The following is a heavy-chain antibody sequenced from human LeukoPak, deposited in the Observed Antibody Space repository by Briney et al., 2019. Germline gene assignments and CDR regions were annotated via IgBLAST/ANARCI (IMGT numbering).Heavy chain of an antibody. Sequence: SETLSLTCTVSGGSISSYSWSWIRQPAGKGLEWIGRIYTSGSTNYNPSLKSRVTISVDKSNNQCSLRLSSVTAADTAVYYCAREDYVWGSYCFDYWGQGTLVTVSS. CDR1: GGSISSYS. D-gene: IGHD3-16*01. CDR3: AREDYVWGSYCFDY. V-gene: IGHV4-4*07. J-gene: IGHJ4*02. CDR2: IYTSGST.